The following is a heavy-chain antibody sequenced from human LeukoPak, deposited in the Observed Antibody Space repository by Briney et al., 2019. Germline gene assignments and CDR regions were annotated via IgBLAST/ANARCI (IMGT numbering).Heavy chain of an antibody. CDR3: ARDSSAAGTSGMDV. V-gene: IGHV3-11*06. D-gene: IGHD6-13*01. CDR1: GFTFSDYY. CDR2: ISSSSSYT. J-gene: IGHJ6*04. Sequence: GGSLRLSCAASGFTFSDYYMSWIRQAPGKGLEWVSYISSSSSYTNYAHSVKGRFTISRDNAKNSLYLQMNSLRAEDTAVYYCARDSSAAGTSGMDVWGKGTTVTVSS.